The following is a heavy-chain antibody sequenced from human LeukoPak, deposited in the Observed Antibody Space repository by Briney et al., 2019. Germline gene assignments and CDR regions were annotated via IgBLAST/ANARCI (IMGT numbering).Heavy chain of an antibody. CDR2: ISSSGTYI. Sequence: KPGGSLRLSCAASGFTFSSYSMNWVRQAPGKGLEWVSSISSSGTYIYYADSVKGRFTISRDNAKNSLYLQMNSRRAEDTAVYYCARDLRGYSYGYNWFDPWGQGTLVTVSS. CDR1: GFTFSSYS. CDR3: ARDLRGYSYGYNWFDP. D-gene: IGHD5-18*01. J-gene: IGHJ5*02. V-gene: IGHV3-21*01.